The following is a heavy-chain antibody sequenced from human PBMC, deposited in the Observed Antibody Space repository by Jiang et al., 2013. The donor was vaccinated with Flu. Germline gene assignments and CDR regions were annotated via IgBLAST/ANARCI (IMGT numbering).Heavy chain of an antibody. Sequence: SGAEVKKPGSSVKVSCKASGGTFSSYAISWVRQAPGQGLEWMGGIIPIFGTANYAQKFQGRVTITADESTSTAYMELSSLRSEDTAVYYCARAGGALWFGERYYYYGMDVWGQGTTVTVSS. D-gene: IGHD3-10*01. V-gene: IGHV1-69*01. CDR1: GGTFSSYA. CDR3: ARAGGALWFGERYYYYGMDV. J-gene: IGHJ6*02. CDR2: IIPIFGTA.